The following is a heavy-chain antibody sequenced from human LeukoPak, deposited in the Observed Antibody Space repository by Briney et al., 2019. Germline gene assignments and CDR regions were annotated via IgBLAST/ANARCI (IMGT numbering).Heavy chain of an antibody. CDR1: GFTFSSYA. Sequence: GGSLRLSCAASGFTFSSYAMSWVRQAPGKGLEWVANIKQDGSEKYYVDSVKGRFTISRDNAKNSLYLQMNSLRAEDTAVYYCAVDTAMVDAFDIWGQGTMVTVSS. CDR2: IKQDGSEK. CDR3: AVDTAMVDAFDI. V-gene: IGHV3-7*01. D-gene: IGHD5-18*01. J-gene: IGHJ3*02.